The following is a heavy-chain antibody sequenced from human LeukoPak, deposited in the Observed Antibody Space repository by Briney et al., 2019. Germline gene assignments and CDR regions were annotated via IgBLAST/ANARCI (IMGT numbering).Heavy chain of an antibody. Sequence: GGSLRLSCAAPGFTFSSYWMHWVRQAPGKGLVWVSRINSDGSSTSYADSVKGRFTISRDNAKNTLYLQMNSLRAEDTAVCYCARVPLGYCSGGSCYREAFDIWGQGTMVTVSS. J-gene: IGHJ3*02. CDR3: ARVPLGYCSGGSCYREAFDI. CDR1: GFTFSSYW. V-gene: IGHV3-74*01. D-gene: IGHD2-15*01. CDR2: INSDGSST.